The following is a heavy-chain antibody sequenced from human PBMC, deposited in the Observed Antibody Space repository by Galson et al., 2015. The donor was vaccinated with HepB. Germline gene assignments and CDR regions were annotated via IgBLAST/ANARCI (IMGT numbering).Heavy chain of an antibody. CDR1: GFTFGDYT. Sequence: SLRLSCAASGFTFGDYTMSWFRQAPGKGLEWVGSIRSKANGGTTEYGASGKRRFTISRHDSKSNAYLQINSLKTEDTAVYYCTGDRKGGYGPFDYWGQGTLVTVSS. J-gene: IGHJ4*02. CDR3: TGDRKGGYGPFDY. V-gene: IGHV3-49*03. CDR2: IRSKANGGTT. D-gene: IGHD5-12*01.